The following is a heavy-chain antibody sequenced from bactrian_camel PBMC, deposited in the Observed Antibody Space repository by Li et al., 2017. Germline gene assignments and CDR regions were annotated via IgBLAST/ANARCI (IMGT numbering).Heavy chain of an antibody. CDR1: GFTFSQWW. J-gene: IGHJ4*01. D-gene: IGHD3*01. Sequence: HVQLVESGGGLVRPGESLTLSCAASGFTFSQWWMHWVRQAPGKGLEWVGTIFDNGGTTDSVKGRFTISQDNAKKTTYLQMDHLKTEDTAIYYCAAGWSYGVGTLLRRHYNYWARGPRSPSP. V-gene: IGHV3S1*01. CDR2: IFDNGGTT.